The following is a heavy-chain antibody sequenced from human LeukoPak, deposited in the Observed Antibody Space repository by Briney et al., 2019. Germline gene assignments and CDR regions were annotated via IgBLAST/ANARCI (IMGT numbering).Heavy chain of an antibody. CDR2: ISSSSSYI. Sequence: GGSLRLSCAASGFTFSSYWMHWVRQAPGKGLEWVSSISSSSSYIYYADSVKGRFTISRDNAKNSLYLQMNSLRAEDTAVYYCARETYYDYVWGSYQDDNWFDPWGQGTLVTVSS. J-gene: IGHJ5*02. V-gene: IGHV3-21*01. CDR3: ARETYYDYVWGSYQDDNWFDP. D-gene: IGHD3-16*02. CDR1: GFTFSSYW.